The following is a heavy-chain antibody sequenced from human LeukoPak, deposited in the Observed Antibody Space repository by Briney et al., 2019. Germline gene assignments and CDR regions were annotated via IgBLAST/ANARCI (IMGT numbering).Heavy chain of an antibody. J-gene: IGHJ4*02. CDR2: IYPGDSDT. CDR1: GYSFTSYW. CDR3: ARLRDYGGSEGSLCLDY. D-gene: IGHD4-23*01. Sequence: GESLKISCKGSGYSFTSYWIGWVRQMPGKGLEWMGIIYPGDSDTRYSPSFQGQVTISADKSISTAYLQWSSLKASDAAMYYCARLRDYGGSEGSLCLDYWGQGTLVTVSS. V-gene: IGHV5-51*01.